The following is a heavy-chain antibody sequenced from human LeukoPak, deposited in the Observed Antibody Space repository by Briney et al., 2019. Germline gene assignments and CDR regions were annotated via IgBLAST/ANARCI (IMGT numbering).Heavy chain of an antibody. CDR2: IIPIFGTA. Sequence: SVKVSCKASGGTFSSYAISWVRQAPGQGLEWMGRIIPIFGTANYAQKFQGRVTITTDESTSTAYMELSSLRSEDTAVYYCAVTGLYNYYYYSYMDVWGKGTTVTVSS. CDR3: AVTGLYNYYYYSYMDV. D-gene: IGHD7-27*01. V-gene: IGHV1-69*05. CDR1: GGTFSSYA. J-gene: IGHJ6*03.